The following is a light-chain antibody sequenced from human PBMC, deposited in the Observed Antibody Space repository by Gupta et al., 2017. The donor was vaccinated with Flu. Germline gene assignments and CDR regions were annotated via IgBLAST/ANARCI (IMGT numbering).Light chain of an antibody. J-gene: IGKJ2*01. CDR2: DAS. CDR1: QEISNY. CDR3: QHKNNLLFT. Sequence: PSSLSASVGDRVTITCQASQEISNYLNWYQQKPGKAPKLLIYDASKLETGVPSRFSGSGSGTDFTFTISSLQPEDVATYYCQHKNNLLFTFGQGTKVDIK. V-gene: IGKV1-33*01.